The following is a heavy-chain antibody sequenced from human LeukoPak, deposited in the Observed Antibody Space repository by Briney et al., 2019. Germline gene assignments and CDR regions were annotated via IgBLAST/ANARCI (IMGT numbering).Heavy chain of an antibody. V-gene: IGHV1-69*02. CDR2: IIPILGIA. D-gene: IGHD1-1*01. Sequence: SVKVSCKASGGTFSSYTISWVRQAPGQGLEWMGRIIPILGIANYAQKFQGRVTITADKSTSTAYMELSSLRSEDTAVYYCASERLGYYYMDVWGKGTTITVSS. J-gene: IGHJ6*03. CDR3: ASERLGYYYMDV. CDR1: GGTFSSYT.